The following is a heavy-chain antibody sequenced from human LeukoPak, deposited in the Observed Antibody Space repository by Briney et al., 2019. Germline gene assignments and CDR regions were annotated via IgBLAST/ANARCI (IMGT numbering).Heavy chain of an antibody. CDR3: SRYPVVAARVEDFDF. CDR1: GYTLTCSE. CDR2: INPNSGGT. J-gene: IGHJ3*01. V-gene: IGHV1-2*02. Sequence: ASVRVSCEDSGYTLTCSEINCMRQAPGQGLEWMAWINPNSGGTHYAQKFQGRVTMTRDTSISAAYMELSRLRSDDTAVYYCSRYPVVAARVEDFDFWGQGAMVTVSS. D-gene: IGHD2-15*01.